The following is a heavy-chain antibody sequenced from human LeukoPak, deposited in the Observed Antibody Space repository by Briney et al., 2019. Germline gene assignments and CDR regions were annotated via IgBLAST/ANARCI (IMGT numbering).Heavy chain of an antibody. Sequence: GASVKVSCKASGYTFTGYYMHWVRQAPGQGLEWMGWINPNSGGTNYAQKFQGRVTMTRDTSISTAYMELSRLRSDDTAVYYCASRIVPARHWFFDIWGRGTLVTVSS. D-gene: IGHD2-2*01. J-gene: IGHJ2*01. CDR2: INPNSGGT. CDR3: ASRIVPARHWFFDI. V-gene: IGHV1-2*02. CDR1: GYTFTGYY.